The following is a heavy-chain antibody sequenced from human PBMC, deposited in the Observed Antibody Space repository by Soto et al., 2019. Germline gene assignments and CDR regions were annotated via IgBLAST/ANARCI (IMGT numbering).Heavy chain of an antibody. J-gene: IGHJ6*02. Sequence: LRLSCAASGFTFSSYSMNWVRRAPGKGLEWVSYISSSSSTIYYADSVKGRFTISRDNAKNSLYLQMNSLRDEDTAVYYCARDRRFGELRYYYGMDVWGQGTTVTVSS. CDR3: ARDRRFGELRYYYGMDV. V-gene: IGHV3-48*02. CDR1: GFTFSSYS. CDR2: ISSSSSTI. D-gene: IGHD3-10*01.